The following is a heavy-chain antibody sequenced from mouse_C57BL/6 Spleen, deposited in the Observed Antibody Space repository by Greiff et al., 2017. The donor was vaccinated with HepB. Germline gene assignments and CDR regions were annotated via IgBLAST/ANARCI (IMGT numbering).Heavy chain of an antibody. CDR2: IYPGDGDT. D-gene: IGHD1-1*01. V-gene: IGHV1-82*01. Sequence: QVQLKQPGPELVKPGASVKISCKASGYAFSSSWMNWVKQRPGKGLEWIGRIYPGDGDTNYNGKFKGKATLTADKSSSTAYMQLSSLTSEDSAVYFCARDDYGYFDYWGQGTTLTVSS. CDR1: GYAFSSSW. J-gene: IGHJ2*01. CDR3: ARDDYGYFDY.